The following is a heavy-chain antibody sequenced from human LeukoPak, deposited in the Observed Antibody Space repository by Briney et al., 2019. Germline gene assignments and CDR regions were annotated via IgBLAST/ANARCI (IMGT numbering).Heavy chain of an antibody. J-gene: IGHJ4*02. D-gene: IGHD1-7*01. Sequence: ASVKVSCKASGYTFNGYYIQWVRQAPRQGLEWMGWVNPSSGGTNYAQKFQGRVTMTRDTSITTAYMELSSLRSDDTAVYYCARDRNFPDFDYWGQGTLVTVSS. CDR3: ARDRNFPDFDY. V-gene: IGHV1-2*02. CDR1: GYTFNGYY. CDR2: VNPSSGGT.